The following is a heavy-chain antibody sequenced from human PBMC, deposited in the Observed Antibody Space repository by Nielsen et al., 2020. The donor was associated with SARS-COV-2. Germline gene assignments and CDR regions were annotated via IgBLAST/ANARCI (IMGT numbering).Heavy chain of an antibody. CDR3: ARQGGYSYGLGYYMDV. CDR2: IYPGDSDT. Sequence: KVSCKGSGYSSTSYWIGWVRQMPGKGLEWMGIIYPGDSDTRYSPSFQGQVTISADKSISTAYLQWSSLKASDTAMYYCARQGGYSYGLGYYMDVWGKGTTVTVSS. J-gene: IGHJ6*03. V-gene: IGHV5-51*01. D-gene: IGHD5-18*01. CDR1: GYSSTSYW.